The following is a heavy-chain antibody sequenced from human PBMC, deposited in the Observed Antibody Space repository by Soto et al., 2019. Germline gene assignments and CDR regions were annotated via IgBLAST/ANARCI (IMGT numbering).Heavy chain of an antibody. D-gene: IGHD5-18*01. V-gene: IGHV4-30-4*01. J-gene: IGHJ4*02. CDR1: GGSISSGNYY. CDR3: ATMGTPATGLYYLDY. Sequence: SETLSLTCTVSGGSISSGNYYWSWIRQPPGKGLEWIEFISYSGSTYYSLSLKSRVTISVDTSKNQFSLNLSFVTAADTAVYYCATMGTPATGLYYLDYWGQGTLVTVSS. CDR2: ISYSGST.